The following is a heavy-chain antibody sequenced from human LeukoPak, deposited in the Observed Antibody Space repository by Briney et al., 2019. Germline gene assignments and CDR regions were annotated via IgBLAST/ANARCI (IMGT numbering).Heavy chain of an antibody. J-gene: IGHJ5*02. CDR1: GGTFISYA. CDR3: ARDSSWLRLGFAP. Sequence: SSVTVSSKASGGTFISYAISWVRQAPGQGREWIGVIIPIFGAANYAQKFQGRVTITADESTSTAYLELSSLRSEDTAVYYCARDSSWLRLGFAPWGQGTLVTVSS. V-gene: IGHV1-69*13. D-gene: IGHD5-12*01. CDR2: IIPIFGAA.